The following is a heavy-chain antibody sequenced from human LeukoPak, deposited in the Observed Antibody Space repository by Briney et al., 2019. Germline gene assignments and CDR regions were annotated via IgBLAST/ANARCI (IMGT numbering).Heavy chain of an antibody. V-gene: IGHV1-69*04. CDR1: GGTFSSYA. D-gene: IGHD2-2*02. CDR2: IIPILGIA. J-gene: IGHJ5*02. CDR3: ARGGYCSSTSCYTAWFDP. Sequence: GASVNVSRKSSGGTFSSYAIRWVRPAPGQGLEWMGRIIPILGIANYAQKFQGRVTITADKSTSTAYMELSSLRSEDTAVYYCARGGYCSSTSCYTAWFDPWGQGTLVTVSS.